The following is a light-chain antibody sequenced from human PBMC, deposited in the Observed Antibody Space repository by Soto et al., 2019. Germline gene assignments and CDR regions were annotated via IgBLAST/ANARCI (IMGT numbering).Light chain of an antibody. CDR1: SRDVGGYHY. CDR3: CSYAGSYTLV. J-gene: IGLJ2*01. CDR2: DVN. Sequence: QSALTQPRSVSGSPGQSVTLSCTGTSRDVGGYHYVSWYQHHPGKAPKIIIFDVNQRPSGVPDRFSGSKSGNTASLTISGLQTEDEADYYCCSYAGSYTLVFGGGTQLTVL. V-gene: IGLV2-11*01.